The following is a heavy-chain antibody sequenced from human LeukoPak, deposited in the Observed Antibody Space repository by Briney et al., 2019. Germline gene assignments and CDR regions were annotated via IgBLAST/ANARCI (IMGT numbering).Heavy chain of an antibody. Sequence: SVKVSCKASGGTFSRYAISWVRQAPGQGLEWMGGIIPIFGTANYAQKFQGRVTISADESTSTAYMELSSLRSEDTAVYYCARGFYGDYRGINLNYFDYWGQGSLVTVSS. CDR1: GGTFSRYA. CDR3: ARGFYGDYRGINLNYFDY. CDR2: IIPIFGTA. D-gene: IGHD4-17*01. J-gene: IGHJ4*02. V-gene: IGHV1-69*13.